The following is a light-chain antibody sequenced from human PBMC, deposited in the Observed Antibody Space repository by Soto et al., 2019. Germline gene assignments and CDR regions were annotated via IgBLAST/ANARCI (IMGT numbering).Light chain of an antibody. CDR1: SSDVGGSGL. Sequence: QSVLTQPASVSGSPGQSITTSCTGTSSDVGGSGLVSWYQFHPGKAPKLLIFEGFKRPSGVSNRFSGSKSGSTASLTISGLQAEDEADYYCCSYAGRSTWDVVFGGGTKLTVL. J-gene: IGLJ2*01. CDR2: EGF. V-gene: IGLV2-23*01. CDR3: CSYAGRSTWDVV.